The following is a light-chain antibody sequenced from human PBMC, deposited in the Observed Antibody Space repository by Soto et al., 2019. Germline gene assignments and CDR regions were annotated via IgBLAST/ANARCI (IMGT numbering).Light chain of an antibody. J-gene: IGKJ1*01. V-gene: IGKV1-33*01. CDR1: QDISNY. Sequence: DIQMTQSPSSLSASVGDRVTITCQASQDISNYLNWYQQKPGKAPKLLIYDASNLETGVPSRFSGCGSGKDFTFTISSLQPEDIATYYCQRYDNLPRWTFGQGTKVEIK. CDR3: QRYDNLPRWT. CDR2: DAS.